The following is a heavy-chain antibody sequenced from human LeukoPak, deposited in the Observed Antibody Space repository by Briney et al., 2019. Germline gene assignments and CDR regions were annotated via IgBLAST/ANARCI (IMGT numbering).Heavy chain of an antibody. V-gene: IGHV3-23*01. CDR1: GFTFSSYA. CDR2: ISGSGSST. J-gene: IGHJ4*02. Sequence: GGSLRLSCAASGFTFSSYAMSWVRQAPGKGLEWVSAISGSGSSTYYADSVKGRFTISRDNAKNSLYLQMNSLRAEDTAVYYCARDRKWGCSGGSCYNNWGQGTLVTVSS. D-gene: IGHD2-15*01. CDR3: ARDRKWGCSGGSCYNN.